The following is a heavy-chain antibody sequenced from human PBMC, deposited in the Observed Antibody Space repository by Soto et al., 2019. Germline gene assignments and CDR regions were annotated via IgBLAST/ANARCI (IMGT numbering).Heavy chain of an antibody. CDR1: GYTFTSYD. CDR3: ASSTIPPYYYYYMDV. D-gene: IGHD3-3*01. V-gene: IGHV1-8*01. J-gene: IGHJ6*03. Sequence: QVQLVQSGAEVKKPGASVKVSCKASGYTFTSYDINWVRQATGQGLEWMGWMNPNSGNTGYAQKFQGRVTMTRNTSISTAYMELSSLRSEDTAVYYCASSTIPPYYYYYMDVWGKGTTVTVSS. CDR2: MNPNSGNT.